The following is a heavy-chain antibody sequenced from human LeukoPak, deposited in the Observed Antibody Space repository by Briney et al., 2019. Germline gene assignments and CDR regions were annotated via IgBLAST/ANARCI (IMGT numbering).Heavy chain of an antibody. Sequence: SETLSLTCAVYGGSFSGYYWSWIRQPPGKGLEWIGEINHSGSTNYNPSLKSRVTISVDTSKNQFSLKLSSVTAADTAVYYCARRPFATIDYWGQGTLVTVSS. J-gene: IGHJ4*02. CDR3: ARRPFATIDY. CDR1: GGSFSGYY. CDR2: INHSGST. V-gene: IGHV4-34*01. D-gene: IGHD5-12*01.